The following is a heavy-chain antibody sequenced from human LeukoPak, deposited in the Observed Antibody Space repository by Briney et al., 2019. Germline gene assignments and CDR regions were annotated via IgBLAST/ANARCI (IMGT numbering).Heavy chain of an antibody. J-gene: IGHJ4*02. V-gene: IGHV4-59*01. CDR2: ISYSGST. CDR3: ARGQYSGSWSYYFDY. CDR1: GGSISSYY. D-gene: IGHD6-13*01. Sequence: PSETLSLTCTVSGGSISSYYWNWIRQPPGKGLEWIGYISYSGSTNYNPSLKSRVTISLDTSKNQFSLQLSSATAADTAVYYCARGQYSGSWSYYFDYWGQGTLVTASS.